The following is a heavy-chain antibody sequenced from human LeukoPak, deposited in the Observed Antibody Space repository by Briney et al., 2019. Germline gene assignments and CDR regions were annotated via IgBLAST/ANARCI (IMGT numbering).Heavy chain of an antibody. CDR2: IQNSVTSY. J-gene: IGHJ5*02. CDR3: VRSPQLDP. CDR1: DVSISSYY. Sequence: SETLSLTCSVSDVSISSYYRSWVRQPPGKGLEWIGYIQNSVTSYTDNPSLQSRVTISVDTSKNQFSLKVTSVTAADTAVYYCVRSPQLDPWGQGTLVTVSS. V-gene: IGHV4-59*01.